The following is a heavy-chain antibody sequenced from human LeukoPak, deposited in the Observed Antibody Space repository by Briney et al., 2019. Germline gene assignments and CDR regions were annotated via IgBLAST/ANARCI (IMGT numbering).Heavy chain of an antibody. CDR3: ARLNSLTAVDTAMAILDY. D-gene: IGHD5-18*01. Sequence: SETLSLTCTVSGGSISSYYWSWIRQPPGKGLEWIGYIYYSGSTNYNPSLKSRVTISVDTSKNQFSLKLSSVTAADTAVYYCARLNSLTAVDTAMAILDYWGQGTLVTVSS. CDR1: GGSISSYY. CDR2: IYYSGST. V-gene: IGHV4-59*08. J-gene: IGHJ4*02.